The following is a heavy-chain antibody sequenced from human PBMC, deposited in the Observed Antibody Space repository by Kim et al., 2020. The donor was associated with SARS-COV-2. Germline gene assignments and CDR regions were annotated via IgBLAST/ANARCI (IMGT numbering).Heavy chain of an antibody. CDR2: INHSGST. V-gene: IGHV4-34*01. J-gene: IGHJ6*03. CDR1: GGSFSGYY. CDR3: ARESPTRYCSSTSCYKANKRDYYYMDV. D-gene: IGHD2-2*02. Sequence: SETLSLTCAVYGGSFSGYYWSWIRQPPGKGLEWIGEINHSGSTNYNPSLKSRVTISVDTSKNQFSLKLSSVTAADTAVYYCARESPTRYCSSTSCYKANKRDYYYMDVWGKGTTVTVSS.